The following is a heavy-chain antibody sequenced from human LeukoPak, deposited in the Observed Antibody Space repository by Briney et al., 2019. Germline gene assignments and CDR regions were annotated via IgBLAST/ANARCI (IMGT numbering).Heavy chain of an antibody. V-gene: IGHV5-51*01. J-gene: IGHJ4*02. CDR3: APGMGGIAVADY. CDR2: ILPPDSDT. CDR1: GYSFTSYW. Sequence: GESLKISCNGSGYSFTSYWIGRVRQMRREGLEGMGVILPPDSDTRYSPSFQGQVTISADNSISTAYLQWSSLKASDTAMYYCAPGMGGIAVADYWGQGTLVTVSS. D-gene: IGHD6-19*01.